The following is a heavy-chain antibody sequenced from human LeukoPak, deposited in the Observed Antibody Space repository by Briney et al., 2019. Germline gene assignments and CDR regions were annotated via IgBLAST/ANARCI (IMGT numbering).Heavy chain of an antibody. J-gene: IGHJ1*01. Sequence: SETLSLTCTVSGGSISSSSYYWGWIRQPPGKGLEWIGSIYYSGSTYYNPSLKSRVTISVDTSKNQFSLKLSSVTAADTAVYYCASLYYYDSSGYWLGGFQHWGQGTLVTVSS. V-gene: IGHV4-39*01. CDR2: IYYSGST. D-gene: IGHD3-22*01. CDR1: GGSISSSSYY. CDR3: ASLYYYDSSGYWLGGFQH.